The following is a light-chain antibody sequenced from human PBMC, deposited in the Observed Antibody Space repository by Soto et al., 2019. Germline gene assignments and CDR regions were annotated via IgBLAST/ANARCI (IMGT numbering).Light chain of an antibody. CDR1: SSNIGAGYG. V-gene: IGLV1-40*01. J-gene: IGLJ3*02. Sequence: QSVLTQPPSVSGAPGQRVTISCTGSSSNIGAGYGVHWYQQLPGTAPKLLIYGSSNRPSGVPDRFSGSKSGTSASLAITGLQAEDEADYYCQSYDSSLSGWVFGGGTKVTVL. CDR3: QSYDSSLSGWV. CDR2: GSS.